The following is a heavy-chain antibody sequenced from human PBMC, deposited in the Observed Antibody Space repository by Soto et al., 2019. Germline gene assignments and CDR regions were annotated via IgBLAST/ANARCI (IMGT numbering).Heavy chain of an antibody. CDR1: GGSISSGDYY. Sequence: TLYITCTVSGGSISSGDYYWSWIRQPPGKGLEWIGYIYYSGSTYYNPSLKSRVTISVDTSKNQFSLKLSSVTAADTAAYYCARSAGNWNYVSWFDPWGQGTLVTV. CDR3: ARSAGNWNYVSWFDP. J-gene: IGHJ5*02. D-gene: IGHD1-7*01. V-gene: IGHV4-30-4*01. CDR2: IYYSGST.